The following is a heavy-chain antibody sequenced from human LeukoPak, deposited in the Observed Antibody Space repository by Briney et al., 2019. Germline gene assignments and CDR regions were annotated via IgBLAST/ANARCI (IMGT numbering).Heavy chain of an antibody. D-gene: IGHD1-1*01. Sequence: GGSLRLSCAASGFTFSSYAMNWVRQPPGEGLEWVPTIDESGGSTWYADSVKGRFTISRDNSKNTLYLQMNSLSAEDTAVYYCAKDLGDRNWYFDYWGQGTLVTVSS. J-gene: IGHJ4*02. CDR1: GFTFSSYA. CDR2: IDESGGST. CDR3: AKDLGDRNWYFDY. V-gene: IGHV3-23*01.